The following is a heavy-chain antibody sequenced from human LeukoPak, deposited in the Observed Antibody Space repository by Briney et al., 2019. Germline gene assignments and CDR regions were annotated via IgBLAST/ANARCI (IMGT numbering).Heavy chain of an antibody. J-gene: IGHJ4*02. D-gene: IGHD2-2*03. CDR1: GGSISSYY. Sequence: SETLSLTCTVSGGSISSYYWSWIRQPPGKGLEWIGYIYYSGSTNYNPSLKSRVTISVDTSKNQFSLKLSSVTAADTAVYYCARHSRLDKSSLSWADYWGQGALVSVSS. V-gene: IGHV4-59*08. CDR3: ARHSRLDKSSLSWADY. CDR2: IYYSGST.